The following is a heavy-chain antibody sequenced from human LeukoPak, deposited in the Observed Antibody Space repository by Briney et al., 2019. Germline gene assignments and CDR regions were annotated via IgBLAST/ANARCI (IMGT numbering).Heavy chain of an antibody. Sequence: PSETVSLTCTVSGGSISSYYWSWIRQPPRKGLEWIGYVFYSGSINYNPSLKSRVTISIDASKNQFSLKLSSVTAADTAVYYCARLTSGTHPNFDYWGQGTLVTVSS. CDR3: ARLTSGTHPNFDY. D-gene: IGHD3-10*01. V-gene: IGHV4-59*08. CDR2: VFYSGSI. J-gene: IGHJ4*02. CDR1: GGSISSYY.